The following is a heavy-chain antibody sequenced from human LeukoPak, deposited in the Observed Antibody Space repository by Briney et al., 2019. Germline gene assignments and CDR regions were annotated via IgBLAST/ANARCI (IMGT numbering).Heavy chain of an antibody. CDR1: GFTFSDYY. CDR3: ASFPYCSSTSCSSP. D-gene: IGHD2-2*01. V-gene: IGHV3-11*03. Sequence: GGSLRLSCAASGFTFSDYYMSWIRPAPGKGLEWVSYISSSSSYTNYADSVKGRFTISRDNAKNSLYLQMNSLRAEDTSVYYCASFPYCSSTSCSSPWGQGTLVTVSS. CDR2: ISSSSSYT. J-gene: IGHJ5*02.